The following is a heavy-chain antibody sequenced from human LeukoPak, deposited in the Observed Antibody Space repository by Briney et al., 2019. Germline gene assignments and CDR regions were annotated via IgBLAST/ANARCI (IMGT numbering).Heavy chain of an antibody. D-gene: IGHD2-2*01. CDR3: AIWKGYCSSTSCPRWFDP. V-gene: IGHV1-18*01. CDR1: GGTFSNYG. J-gene: IGHJ5*02. Sequence: GASVKVSCKTSGGTFSNYGINWVRQAPGQGLEWMAWISAYNGNTNYAQRLQGRVTMTTDTSTSTAYMELRSLRSDDTAVYYCAIWKGYCSSTSCPRWFDPWGQGTLVTVSS. CDR2: ISAYNGNT.